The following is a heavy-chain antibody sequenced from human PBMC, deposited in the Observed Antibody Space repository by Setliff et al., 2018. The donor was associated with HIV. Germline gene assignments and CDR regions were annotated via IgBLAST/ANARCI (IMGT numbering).Heavy chain of an antibody. CDR1: GGSITTTNW. D-gene: IGHD3-22*01. J-gene: IGHJ5*02. Sequence: PSETLSLTCAVSGGSITTTNWRTWIRQPPGKGLEWIGDIYHSGSSNYNPSLKTRVTISVDKSKNQFSLKLTSVTAADTAVYYCARAFDSSAPWIDLWAQGTLVTVSS. V-gene: IGHV4-4*02. CDR3: ARAFDSSAPWIDL. CDR2: IYHSGSS.